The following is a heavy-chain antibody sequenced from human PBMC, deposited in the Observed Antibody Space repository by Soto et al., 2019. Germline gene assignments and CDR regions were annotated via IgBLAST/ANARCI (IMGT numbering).Heavy chain of an antibody. CDR3: AREGGSGSYYNDNWFDP. D-gene: IGHD3-10*01. CDR1: GGSISSGGYY. Sequence: PSETLSLTCTVSGGSISSGGYYWSWIRQQPGKGLEWIGYIYYSGSTYYNPSLRSRVTISVDTSKNQFSLKLSSVTAADTAVYYCAREGGSGSYYNDNWFDPWGQGTLVTVSS. J-gene: IGHJ5*02. CDR2: IYYSGST. V-gene: IGHV4-31*03.